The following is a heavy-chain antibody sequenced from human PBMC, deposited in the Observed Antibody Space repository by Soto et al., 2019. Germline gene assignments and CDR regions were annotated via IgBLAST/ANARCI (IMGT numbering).Heavy chain of an antibody. CDR2: IWYDGSNK. J-gene: IGHJ6*02. Sequence: QVQLVESGGGVVQPGGSLRLSCAASGFTFSNYGMHWVRQAPGKGLESVAVIWYDGSNKYYADSVKGRFTISRDNYKNTMYLQVNSLRAEDTAVYYWARDYSRYYGMDVWGQGTTVTVSS. CDR3: ARDYSRYYGMDV. D-gene: IGHD2-21*01. V-gene: IGHV3-33*01. CDR1: GFTFSNYG.